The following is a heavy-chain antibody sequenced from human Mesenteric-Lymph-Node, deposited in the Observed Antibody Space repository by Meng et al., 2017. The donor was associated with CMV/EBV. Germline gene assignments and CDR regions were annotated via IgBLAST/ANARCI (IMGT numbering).Heavy chain of an antibody. CDR3: ARDYSGNYYINY. J-gene: IGHJ4*02. CDR1: GFTFSDYY. D-gene: IGHD1-26*01. V-gene: IGHV3-7*01. CDR2: IKQDGSEK. Sequence: GGSLRLSCAASGFTFSDYYISWIRQAPGKGLEWVANIKQDGSEKYYVDSVKGRFTISRDNAKNSLYLQMNSLRAEDTAVYYCARDYSGNYYINYWGQGTLVTVSS.